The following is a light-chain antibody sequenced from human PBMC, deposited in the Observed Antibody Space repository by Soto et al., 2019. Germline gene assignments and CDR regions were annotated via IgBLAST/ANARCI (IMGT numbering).Light chain of an antibody. Sequence: EIVLAQSPATLSLSPGEGATLSCSASQSVRSFLAWYQQKTGQAPRLLIYDASNRATGVPGGLSGSGSGTDFTLTISSLEPEDFAVYYCQQRSSWPHPLSFGGGTKVDIK. CDR3: QQRSSWPHPLS. CDR2: DAS. CDR1: QSVRSF. J-gene: IGKJ4*01. V-gene: IGKV3-11*01.